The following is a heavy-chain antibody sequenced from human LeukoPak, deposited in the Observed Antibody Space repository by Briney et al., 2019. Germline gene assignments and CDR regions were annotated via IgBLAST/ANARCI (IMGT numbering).Heavy chain of an antibody. CDR1: VGTFSSYA. V-gene: IGHV1-69*13. CDR2: IIPIFGTA. Sequence: SVKVSCKASVGTFSSYAISWVRQAPGQGLEWMGGIIPIFGTANYAQKFQGRVTITADESTSTAYMELSSLRSEDTAVYYCAARIAAAGTGVDYWGQGTLVTVSS. J-gene: IGHJ4*02. D-gene: IGHD6-13*01. CDR3: AARIAAAGTGVDY.